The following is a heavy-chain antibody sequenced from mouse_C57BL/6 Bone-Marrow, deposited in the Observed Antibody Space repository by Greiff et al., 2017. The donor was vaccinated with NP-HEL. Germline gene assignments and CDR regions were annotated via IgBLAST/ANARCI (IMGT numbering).Heavy chain of an antibody. J-gene: IGHJ2*01. CDR1: GFNIKDDY. Sequence: VQLQQSGAELVRPGASVKLSCTASGFNIKDDYMHWVKQRPEQGLEWIGWIDPENGDTEYASKFQGKATITADTSSNTAYLQLSSLTSEDTAVYYCTPPYGSLFDYWGQGTTLTVSS. V-gene: IGHV14-4*01. D-gene: IGHD1-1*01. CDR2: IDPENGDT. CDR3: TPPYGSLFDY.